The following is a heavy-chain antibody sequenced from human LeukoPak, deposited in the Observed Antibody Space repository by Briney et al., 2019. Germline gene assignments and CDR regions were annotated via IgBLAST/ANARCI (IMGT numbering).Heavy chain of an antibody. J-gene: IGHJ4*02. D-gene: IGHD6-19*01. CDR1: GFTFSSYA. CDR3: ARSRASSGLFGY. Sequence: GGSLRLSCAASGFTFSSYAMSWVRQVPGKGLEWVSVISGSGDNTYYADSVKGRFTISRDNSKNTQYLQMNSLRVEDTAVYYCARSRASSGLFGYWGQGTLVTVSS. CDR2: ISGSGDNT. V-gene: IGHV3-23*01.